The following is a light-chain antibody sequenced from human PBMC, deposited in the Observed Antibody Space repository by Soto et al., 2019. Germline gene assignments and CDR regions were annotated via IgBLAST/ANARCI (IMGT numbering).Light chain of an antibody. CDR1: QSVSSSY. V-gene: IGKV3-20*01. CDR2: GAS. J-gene: IGKJ1*01. CDR3: QQSNFFPWT. Sequence: EIVLTQSPGTLSLSPGERATLSCRASQSVSSSYLAWYQQKPGQAPRLLIYGASSRATGIPDRFSGSGSGTDFTLTISSLQPEDFATYSCQQSNFFPWTFGQGTKVE.